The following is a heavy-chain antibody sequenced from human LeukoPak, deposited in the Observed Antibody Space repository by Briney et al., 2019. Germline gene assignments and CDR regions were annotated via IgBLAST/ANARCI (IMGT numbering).Heavy chain of an antibody. CDR1: GGSISSSSYY. Sequence: SETLSLTCTVSGGSISSSSYYWGWIRQPPGKGLEWIGSIYYSGSTYHNPSLKSRVTISVDTSKNQFSLKLSSVTAADTAVYYCGQGPGIAAAGLIDYWGQGTLVTVSS. CDR3: GQGPGIAAAGLIDY. V-gene: IGHV4-39*07. CDR2: IYYSGST. J-gene: IGHJ4*02. D-gene: IGHD6-13*01.